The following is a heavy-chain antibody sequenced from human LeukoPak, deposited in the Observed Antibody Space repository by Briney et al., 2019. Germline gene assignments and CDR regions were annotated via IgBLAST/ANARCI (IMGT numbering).Heavy chain of an antibody. CDR2: IYSGGST. V-gene: IGHV3-53*01. J-gene: IGHJ5*02. CDR1: GFTVSSNY. Sequence: GGSLRLSCAASGFTVSSNYMSWVRQAPGKRLEWVSVIYSGGSTYYADSVKGRFTISRDNSKNTLYLQMNSLRAEDTAVYYCARDRDGVIDPWGQGTLVTVSS. D-gene: IGHD2-8*01. CDR3: ARDRDGVIDP.